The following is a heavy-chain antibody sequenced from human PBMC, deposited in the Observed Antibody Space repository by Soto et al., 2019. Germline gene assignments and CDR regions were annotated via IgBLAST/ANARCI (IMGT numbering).Heavy chain of an antibody. V-gene: IGHV3-53*01. CDR3: ARGGIGMVRTFDH. D-gene: IGHD3-10*01. CDR1: GFTVSSTY. Sequence: GGSLRLSCAASGFTVSSTYMSWVRQAPGKGLEWGSIIFSSGESFYADSVKGRFTISRDSSDNTVYLQMNSLKAEDTAVYYCARGGIGMVRTFDHWGQGTLVTVSS. CDR2: IFSSGES. J-gene: IGHJ4*02.